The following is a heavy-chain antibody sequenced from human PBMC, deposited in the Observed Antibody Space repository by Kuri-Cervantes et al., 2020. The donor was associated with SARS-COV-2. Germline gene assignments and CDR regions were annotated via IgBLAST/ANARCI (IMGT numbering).Heavy chain of an antibody. D-gene: IGHD4-23*01. CDR1: GFTFTSSA. V-gene: IGHV1-58*01. CDR2: IVVGSGNT. CDR3: ARELYGGNTY. Sequence: SVKVSCKASGFTFTSSAVQWVRQARGQRLEWIGWIVVGSGNTNYAQKLQGRVTMTTDTSTSTAYMELRSLRSDDTAVYYCARELYGGNTYWGQGTLVTVSS. J-gene: IGHJ4*02.